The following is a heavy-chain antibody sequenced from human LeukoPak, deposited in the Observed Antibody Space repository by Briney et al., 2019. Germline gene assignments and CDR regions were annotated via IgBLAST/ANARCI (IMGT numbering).Heavy chain of an antibody. D-gene: IGHD4-17*01. CDR2: ISHDGNHQ. CDR3: ARDLDYGFSL. V-gene: IGHV3-30*03. CDR1: GFTFNIHG. J-gene: IGHJ4*02. Sequence: GGSLRLSCVASGFTFNIHGMHWVRQAPNKGLEWVAVISHDGNHQYYGGSVKGRFTVARDNSKNTLYLQMNSLTVEDTAVYFCARDLDYGFSLGGQGTLVTVSS.